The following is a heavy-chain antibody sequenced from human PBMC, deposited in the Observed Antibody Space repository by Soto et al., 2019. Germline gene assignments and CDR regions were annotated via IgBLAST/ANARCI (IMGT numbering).Heavy chain of an antibody. CDR3: ATGGYCSGGSSSGLFDT. CDR2: IYQTGKT. CDR1: GVSLTTNSW. D-gene: IGHD2-15*01. V-gene: IGHV4-4*02. Sequence: QVQLQESGPGLVKPSETLSLTCAVSGVSLTTNSWWTWVRQAPGKGLEWVGAIYQTGKTNYNPSLSTRVSASLDKSNNQVFLNLTSVTAADPAIYYCATGGYCSGGSSSGLFDTWGQVALVSVAS. J-gene: IGHJ5*02.